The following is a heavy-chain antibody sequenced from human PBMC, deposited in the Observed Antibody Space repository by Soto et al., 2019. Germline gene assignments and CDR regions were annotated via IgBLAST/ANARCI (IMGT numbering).Heavy chain of an antibody. Sequence: ASVKVSCKASGYTFTSYGISWVRKAPGQGLEWMGWISAYNGNTNYAQKLQGRVTMTTDTSTSTAYMELRSLRSDDTAVYYCASIVGATKSGWFDPWGQGTLVTVSS. CDR1: GYTFTSYG. D-gene: IGHD1-26*01. V-gene: IGHV1-18*01. CDR3: ASIVGATKSGWFDP. J-gene: IGHJ5*02. CDR2: ISAYNGNT.